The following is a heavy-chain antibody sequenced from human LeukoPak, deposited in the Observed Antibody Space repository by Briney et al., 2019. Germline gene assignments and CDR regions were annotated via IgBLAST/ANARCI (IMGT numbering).Heavy chain of an antibody. CDR1: GFTFSSYG. V-gene: IGHV3-30*02. CDR2: IYYDGSNK. CDR3: ARDSTYYYDSGSSGPHYFDY. J-gene: IGHJ4*02. D-gene: IGHD3-10*01. Sequence: QPGGSLRLSCTTSGFTFSSYGMHWVRQAPGKGLEWVALIYYDGSNKYSTDSVKGRFTISRDNSKNTLYLQLNSLRAEDTAVYYCARDSTYYYDSGSSGPHYFDYWGQGTLVTVSS.